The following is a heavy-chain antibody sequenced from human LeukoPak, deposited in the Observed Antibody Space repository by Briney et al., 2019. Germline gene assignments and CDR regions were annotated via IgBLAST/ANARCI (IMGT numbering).Heavy chain of an antibody. CDR1: GFTIGDYA. CDR3: AKDSRNDRANNWFDP. V-gene: IGHV3-23*01. Sequence: GGSLRLSCTASGFTIGDYAMSWVRQAPGKGLEWVSAISGSGGSTYYVDSVKGRFTISRDNSKNTLYLQMNSLRAEDTAVYYCAKDSRNDRANNWFDPWGQGTLVTVSS. D-gene: IGHD1-1*01. J-gene: IGHJ5*02. CDR2: ISGSGGST.